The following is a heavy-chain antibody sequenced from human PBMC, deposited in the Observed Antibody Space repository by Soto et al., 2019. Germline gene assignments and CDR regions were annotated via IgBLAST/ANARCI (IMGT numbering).Heavy chain of an antibody. CDR1: GFSVSDSS. V-gene: IGHV3-53*02. Sequence: EVQLVETGGGLIQPGGSLRLSCEVSGFSVSDSSMSWVRQAPGKGLEWVSVFYRGGSTNYADSVKGRGNVSRDTFKNTLFLQMDSRAVADPALSFCARDLGWNDILKPYDYGMDGWGQGTTGTVS. D-gene: IGHD1-1*01. CDR3: ARDLGWNDILKPYDYGMDG. J-gene: IGHJ6*02. CDR2: FYRGGST.